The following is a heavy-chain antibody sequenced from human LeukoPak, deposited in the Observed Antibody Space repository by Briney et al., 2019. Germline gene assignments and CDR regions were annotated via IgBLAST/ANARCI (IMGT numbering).Heavy chain of an antibody. CDR3: ARDGGQQLPRSFDY. CDR1: GGSISSSNW. V-gene: IGHV4-4*02. CDR2: IYHSGST. J-gene: IGHJ4*02. D-gene: IGHD6-13*01. Sequence: PSGTLSLTCAVSGGSISSSNWWSWVRQPPGKGLEWIGEIYHSGSTNYNPSLKSRVTISVDKSKNQFSLKLSSVTAADTAVYYCARDGGQQLPRSFDYWGQGTLVTVSS.